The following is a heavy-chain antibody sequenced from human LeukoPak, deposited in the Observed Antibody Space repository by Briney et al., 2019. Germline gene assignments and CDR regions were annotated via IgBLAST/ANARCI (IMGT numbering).Heavy chain of an antibody. Sequence: PGGSLRLSCAASGFTFSSYTVSWVRQAPGKGLEWVSSISSSSSYIYYADSVKGRFTVSRDNAKTSLYLQVNRLRADDSALYYCARLAAAGTDFDYWGLGTQVAVSS. D-gene: IGHD6-13*01. V-gene: IGHV3-21*01. CDR2: ISSSSSYI. J-gene: IGHJ4*02. CDR3: ARLAAAGTDFDY. CDR1: GFTFSSYT.